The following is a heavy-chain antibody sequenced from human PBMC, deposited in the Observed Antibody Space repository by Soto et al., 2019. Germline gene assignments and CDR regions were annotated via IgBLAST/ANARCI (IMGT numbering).Heavy chain of an antibody. D-gene: IGHD1-7*01. V-gene: IGHV3-30*18. CDR2: ITYDGSFQ. J-gene: IGHJ4*02. CDR1: GFNFDNYV. Sequence: GGSLRLSCKSSGFNFDNYVMHWVRPAPGKGLEWVAVITYDGSFQYYADSVKGRFTISRDNSKNTLFLHLNTLKPEDTAVYHCAKDRVGGTFYTPLGFWGQGTLVTVSS. CDR3: AKDRVGGTFYTPLGF.